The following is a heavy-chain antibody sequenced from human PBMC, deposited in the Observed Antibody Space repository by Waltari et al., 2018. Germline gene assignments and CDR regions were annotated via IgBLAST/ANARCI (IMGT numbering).Heavy chain of an antibody. D-gene: IGHD2-8*01. CDR2: INPNSGGT. V-gene: IGHV1-2*06. J-gene: IGHJ4*02. CDR3: ARGAVDVLMVYAIDY. CDR1: GYTFTGYY. Sequence: QVQLVQSGAEVKKPGASVKVSCKASGYTFTGYYMHWVRQATGQGLEWMGRINPNSGGTNYAQKFQGRVTMTRDTSISTAYMELSRLRSDDTAVYYCARGAVDVLMVYAIDYWGQGTLVTVSS.